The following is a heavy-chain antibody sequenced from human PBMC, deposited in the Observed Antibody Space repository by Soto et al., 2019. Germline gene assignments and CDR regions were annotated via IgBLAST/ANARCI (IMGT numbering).Heavy chain of an antibody. Sequence: PGWSLRLSCTVSGFTFADYTMSWVRQAPGKGLEWVGLIRSEANGGTTHYAASVHGGFIISRDDTRGIAFLQMNNLKSEDTAVYYCTRVGKFDYWGQGTLVTVSS. CDR2: IRSEANGGTT. J-gene: IGHJ4*02. D-gene: IGHD1-26*01. CDR1: GFTFADYT. CDR3: TRVGKFDY. V-gene: IGHV3-49*04.